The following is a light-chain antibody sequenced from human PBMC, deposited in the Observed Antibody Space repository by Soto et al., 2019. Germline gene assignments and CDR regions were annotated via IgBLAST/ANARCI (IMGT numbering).Light chain of an antibody. V-gene: IGLV1-47*01. J-gene: IGLJ3*02. CDR1: SSNIGSNY. CDR3: AAWDDSLDSVL. Sequence: QLVLTQSPSASGTPGQRVTISCSGSSSNIGSNYVFWYQKLPETAPKLLIYSNNQRPSGVPDRFSGSKSGTSASLAISGLRSEDEANYYCAAWDDSLDSVLFGGGTKLTVL. CDR2: SNN.